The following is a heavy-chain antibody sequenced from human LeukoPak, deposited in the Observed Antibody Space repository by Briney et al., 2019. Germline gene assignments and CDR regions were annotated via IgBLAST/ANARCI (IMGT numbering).Heavy chain of an antibody. Sequence: ASVKVSCKASGYTFTSYAMHWVRQAPGQRLEWMGWINAGNGNTKYSQKFQGRVTMTRDTSTSTVYMELSSLRSEDTAVYYCARGTRGWLVRKYYFDYWGQGTLVTVSS. CDR1: GYTFTSYA. D-gene: IGHD6-19*01. V-gene: IGHV1-3*01. J-gene: IGHJ4*02. CDR3: ARGTRGWLVRKYYFDY. CDR2: INAGNGNT.